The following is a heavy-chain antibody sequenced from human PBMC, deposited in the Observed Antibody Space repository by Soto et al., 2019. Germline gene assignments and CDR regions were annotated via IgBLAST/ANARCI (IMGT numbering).Heavy chain of an antibody. Sequence: EVQLLESGGGLVQPGGSLRLSCAASGFSFSSYAMVWVRQAPGKGLEWVSVISARGGRSYFEDFVKGRFTISRDNSKNVLSLEMNSLRAEDTAIYFCAKGSIEYSASVDNWGQGTLVLVSS. CDR3: AKGSIEYSASVDN. CDR1: GFSFSSYA. J-gene: IGHJ4*02. CDR2: ISARGGRS. V-gene: IGHV3-23*01. D-gene: IGHD5-12*01.